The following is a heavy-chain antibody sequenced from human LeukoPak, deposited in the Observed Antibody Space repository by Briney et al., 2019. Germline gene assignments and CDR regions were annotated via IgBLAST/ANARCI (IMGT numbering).Heavy chain of an antibody. D-gene: IGHD3-22*01. V-gene: IGHV4-59*01. CDR2: IYYSGST. CDR1: GGSISSYY. CDR3: ARARYYDSSGYHKYYYYYYMDV. J-gene: IGHJ6*03. Sequence: SETLSLTCTVSGGSISSYYWSWIRQPPGKGLEWIGYIYYSGSTNYNPSLKSRVTISVDTSKNQFSLKLSSVTAADTAVYYCARARYYDSSGYHKYYYYYYMDVWGKGTTVTISS.